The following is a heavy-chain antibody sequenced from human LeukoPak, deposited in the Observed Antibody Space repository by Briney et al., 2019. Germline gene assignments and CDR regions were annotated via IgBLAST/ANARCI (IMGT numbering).Heavy chain of an antibody. D-gene: IGHD1-1*01. CDR3: ARGTQLGRPTPDDY. CDR2: IIPIFGTA. Sequence: SVKVSCKASGGTFSSYAISWVRQAPGQGLEWMGGIIPIFGTANYAQKFQGRVTITADESTSTAYMELSSLRSEDTAVYYCARGTQLGRPTPDDYWGQGTLVTVSS. V-gene: IGHV1-69*13. J-gene: IGHJ4*02. CDR1: GGTFSSYA.